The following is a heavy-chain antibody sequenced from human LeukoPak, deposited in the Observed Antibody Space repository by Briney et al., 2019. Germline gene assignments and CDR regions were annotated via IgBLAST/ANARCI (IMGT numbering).Heavy chain of an antibody. V-gene: IGHV3-21*01. D-gene: IGHD2-21*01. CDR3: ARVPLDIILLYYMDV. CDR1: EFAFSGYW. CDR2: ISSTSEYL. Sequence: GGSLRLSCAASEFAFSGYWMSWVRQAPGEGLEWVASISSTSEYLLHSDSLQGRFSISRDNARDSLFLEMNSLRAEDTAIYYCARVPLDIILLYYMDVWGKGTTVTVSS. J-gene: IGHJ6*03.